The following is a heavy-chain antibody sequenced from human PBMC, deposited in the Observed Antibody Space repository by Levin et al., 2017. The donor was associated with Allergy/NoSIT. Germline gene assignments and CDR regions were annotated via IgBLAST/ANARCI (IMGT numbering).Heavy chain of an antibody. D-gene: IGHD6-13*01. Sequence: SCAASGFTFGTYAMHWVRQAPGKGLEWVAVISYDGSNKYYADSVKGRFTISRDNSKNTLSLQMNSLRPEDTAVYYCAKGGYSSSWYVFDCWGQGTLVTVSS. CDR1: GFTFGTYA. J-gene: IGHJ4*02. CDR2: ISYDGSNK. CDR3: AKGGYSSSWYVFDC. V-gene: IGHV3-30*18.